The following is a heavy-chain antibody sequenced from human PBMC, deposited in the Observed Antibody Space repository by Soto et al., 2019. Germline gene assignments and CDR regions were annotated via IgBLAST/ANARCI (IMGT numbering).Heavy chain of an antibody. CDR2: ISARGGSL. CDR3: AKGSIEYSASVDN. CDR1: GFSVSSYA. Sequence: EVQLLESGGGLVQPGGSLRLSCAAAGFSVSSYAMVWVRQAPGKGLEWVSVISARGGSLYFADSVKGRFTIPRDNSKKVLSLEMSSMRAEDTAAHFCAKGSIEYSASVDNWGQGTLVVVSS. D-gene: IGHD5-12*01. V-gene: IGHV3-23*01. J-gene: IGHJ4*02.